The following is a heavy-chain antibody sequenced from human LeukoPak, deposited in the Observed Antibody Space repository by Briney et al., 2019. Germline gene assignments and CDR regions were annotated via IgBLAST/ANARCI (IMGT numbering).Heavy chain of an antibody. D-gene: IGHD2-2*01. CDR2: ISSSGSTI. J-gene: IGHJ4*02. CDR1: GFTFSSYE. CDR3: ARVFRYCSSTSCFPAFDY. V-gene: IGHV3-48*03. Sequence: PGGSLRLSCAASGFTFSSYEMNWVRQAPGKGLEWVSYISSSGSTIYYADSVKGRFTISRDNAKNSLYLQMNSLRAEDTAVYYCARVFRYCSSTSCFPAFDYWGQGTLVTVSS.